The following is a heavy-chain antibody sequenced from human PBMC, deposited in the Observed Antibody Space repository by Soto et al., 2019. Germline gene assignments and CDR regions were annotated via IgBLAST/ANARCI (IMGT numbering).Heavy chain of an antibody. Sequence: PGGSLRLSCAASGFTFSSYEMNWVRQAPGKGLEWVSYISSSGSTIYYADSVKGRFTISRDNAKNSLYLQMNSLRAEDTAVYYCASYLGYCSSTSCYFDYWGQGTLVTVSS. CDR3: ASYLGYCSSTSCYFDY. D-gene: IGHD2-2*01. CDR1: GFTFSSYE. CDR2: ISSSGSTI. V-gene: IGHV3-48*03. J-gene: IGHJ4*02.